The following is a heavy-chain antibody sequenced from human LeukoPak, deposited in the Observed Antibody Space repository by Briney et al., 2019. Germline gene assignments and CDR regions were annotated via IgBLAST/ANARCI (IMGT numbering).Heavy chain of an antibody. CDR2: ISISGGGT. CDR3: AKGGPVSGNYYFFDY. CDR1: GFTFSDYA. D-gene: IGHD1-26*01. V-gene: IGHV3-23*01. J-gene: IGHJ4*02. Sequence: GGSLRLSCAASGFTFSDYAMSWVRQAPGKGLEWVSSISISGGGTYYAESVKGRFTIPRDNSKNTLYLQMNSLRAEDTAVYYCAKGGPVSGNYYFFDYWGQGTLVTVSS.